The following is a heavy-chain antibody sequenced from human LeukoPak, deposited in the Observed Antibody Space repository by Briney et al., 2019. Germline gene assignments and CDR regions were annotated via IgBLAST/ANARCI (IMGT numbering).Heavy chain of an antibody. CDR2: ISWNGDRV. J-gene: IGHJ3*01. V-gene: IGHV3-9*01. D-gene: IGHD3-22*01. CDR1: GFTFDDYG. Sequence: GGSLRLSCAAAGFTFDDYGMHWVRQAPGKGLEWVAGISWNGDRVGYADSVKGRFTISRDNGKNSLYLEMNSLRLEDTAFYYCAKCSSGSWSLDAVNLWGQGTLVTVSS. CDR3: AKCSSGSWSLDAVNL.